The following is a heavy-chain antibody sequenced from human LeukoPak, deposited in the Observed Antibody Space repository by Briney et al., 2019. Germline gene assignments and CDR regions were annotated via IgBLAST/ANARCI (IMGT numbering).Heavy chain of an antibody. CDR3: AKAVFMVRGVIISRKGYYFDY. J-gene: IGHJ4*02. Sequence: PGGSLRLSCAASGFTFSSYAMSWVRQAPGKGLEWVSAISGSGGSTYYADSVKGRFTISGDNSKNTLYLQMNSLRAEDTAVYYCAKAVFMVRGVIISRKGYYFDYWGQGTLVTVSS. CDR1: GFTFSSYA. D-gene: IGHD3-10*01. V-gene: IGHV3-23*01. CDR2: ISGSGGST.